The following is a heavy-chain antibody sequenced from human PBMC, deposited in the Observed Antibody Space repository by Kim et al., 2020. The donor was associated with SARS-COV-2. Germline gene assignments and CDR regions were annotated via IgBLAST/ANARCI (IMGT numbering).Heavy chain of an antibody. J-gene: IGHJ6*02. CDR2: IDPSDSYT. D-gene: IGHD3-10*01. V-gene: IGHV5-10-1*01. Sequence: GESLKISCKGSGYSFTSYWISWVRQMPGKGLEWMGRIDPSDSYTNYSPSFQGHVTISADKSISTAYLQWSSLKASDTAMYYCARHGSGSYYTYYYYYGMDVWGQGTTVTVSS. CDR1: GYSFTSYW. CDR3: ARHGSGSYYTYYYYYGMDV.